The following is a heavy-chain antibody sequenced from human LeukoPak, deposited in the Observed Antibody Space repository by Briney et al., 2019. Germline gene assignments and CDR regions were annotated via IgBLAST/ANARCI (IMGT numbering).Heavy chain of an antibody. D-gene: IGHD2-21*02. CDR2: FDPEDGET. CDR3: ATVAAEQGTVVVTAQFDY. Sequence: ASVKVSCKVSGYTLTELSMHWVRQAPGKGLEWMGGFDPEDGETIYAQKFQGRVTMTEDTSTDTAHMELSSLRSEDTAVYYCATVAAEQGTVVVTAQFDYWGQGTLVTVSS. CDR1: GYTLTELS. V-gene: IGHV1-24*01. J-gene: IGHJ4*02.